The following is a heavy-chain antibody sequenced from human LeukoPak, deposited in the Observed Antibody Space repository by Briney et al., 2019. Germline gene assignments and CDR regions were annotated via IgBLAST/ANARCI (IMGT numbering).Heavy chain of an antibody. CDR3: ARRPSYYFDY. CDR1: GFTFSSYA. CDR2: ISSNGVST. V-gene: IGHV3-23*01. Sequence: GGSLRLSCAASGFTFSSYAMSWVRQAPGTGLEWVSAISSNGVSTYYADSVKGRFTISRDNSKNTLYLQVNSLRAEDTAVYYCARRPSYYFDYWGREPWSPSP. J-gene: IGHJ4*02.